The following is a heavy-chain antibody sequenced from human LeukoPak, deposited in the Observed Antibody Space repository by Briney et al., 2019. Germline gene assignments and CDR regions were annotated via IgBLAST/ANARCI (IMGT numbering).Heavy chain of an antibody. CDR3: ARHIGSSWLDAFDI. Sequence: PSETLSLTCTVSDGSIRSYCWSWIRQPPGKGLEWIGYMYYSGSSNYNPSLKSRVTIVVDTSKNRFSLNLSSVTAADTAVYYCARHIGSSWLDAFDIWGQGTMVTVSS. D-gene: IGHD6-13*01. V-gene: IGHV4-59*08. CDR1: DGSIRSYC. J-gene: IGHJ3*02. CDR2: MYYSGSS.